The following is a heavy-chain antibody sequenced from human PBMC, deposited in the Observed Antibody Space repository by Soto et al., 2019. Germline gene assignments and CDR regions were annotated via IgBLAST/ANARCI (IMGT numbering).Heavy chain of an antibody. V-gene: IGHV4-59*02. D-gene: IGHD6-19*01. CDR3: ARASGLGVAHIDD. J-gene: IGHJ4*02. Sequence: SETLSLTCTVSGGSVTGFYWSWLRPPPGKGLEWIGYIFHSGSSNYHPSLKSRVTISVDTSKSQLSLRLTSVTAADTAGYYCARASGLGVAHIDDWGQGTLVTVSS. CDR2: IFHSGSS. CDR1: GGSVTGFY.